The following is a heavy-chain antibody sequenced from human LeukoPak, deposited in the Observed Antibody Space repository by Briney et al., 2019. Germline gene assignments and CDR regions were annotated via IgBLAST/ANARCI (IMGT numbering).Heavy chain of an antibody. CDR1: GFPFSSYW. Sequence: GGSLRLSCVASGFPFSSYWMTWVRQAPGKGLEWVSGINWNGGSTGYADSVKGRFTISRDNAKNSLYLQMNSLRAEDTALYYCAREYSGSYFRAFDIWGQGTMVTVSS. CDR3: AREYSGSYFRAFDI. CDR2: INWNGGST. D-gene: IGHD1-26*01. V-gene: IGHV3-20*04. J-gene: IGHJ3*02.